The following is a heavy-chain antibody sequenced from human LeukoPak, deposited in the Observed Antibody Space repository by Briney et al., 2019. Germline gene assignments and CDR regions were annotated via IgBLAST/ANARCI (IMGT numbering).Heavy chain of an antibody. J-gene: IGHJ5*02. V-gene: IGHV4-59*08. CDR2: IYNNGNN. CDR3: ARYSWSASTPGSWFDP. D-gene: IGHD2-15*01. Sequence: SETLSLTCTVSGGSVSSYFWSWIRQPPGKGLEWIGYIYNNGNNNYNPSLKSRISISVDTSKIQISLKLSSVTAADTALYYCARYSWSASTPGSWFDPWGQGTLVTVSS. CDR1: GGSVSSYF.